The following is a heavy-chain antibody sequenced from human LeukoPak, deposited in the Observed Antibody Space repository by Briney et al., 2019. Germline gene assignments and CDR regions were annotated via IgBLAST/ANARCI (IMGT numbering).Heavy chain of an antibody. CDR2: IYYSGST. V-gene: IGHV4-39*01. CDR1: GGSISSSSYY. Sequence: SETLSLTCTVPGGSISSSSYYWGWIRQPPGKGLEWIGSIYYSGSTYYNPSLKSRVTISVDTSKNQFSLKLSSVTAADTAVYYCVKYSGSYYVIYWGQGTLVTVSS. CDR3: VKYSGSYYVIY. J-gene: IGHJ4*02. D-gene: IGHD1-26*01.